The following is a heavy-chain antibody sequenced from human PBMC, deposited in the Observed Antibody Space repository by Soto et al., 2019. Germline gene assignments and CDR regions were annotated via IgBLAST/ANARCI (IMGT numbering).Heavy chain of an antibody. CDR1: GFTLTNAW. CDR3: TSANRDASDFYGMDV. CDR2: LRSKTDGGTT. V-gene: IGHV3-15*07. Sequence: EVQLVESGGGLVKPGGSLRLSCSASGFTLTNAWMNWVRQAPGMGLEWVGRLRSKTDGGTTDYAAPVKGRFTISGDDSKNTLYLQISSLKTEDAAVYYCTSANRDASDFYGMDVWGQGTTVTVSS. D-gene: IGHD2-8*01. J-gene: IGHJ6*02.